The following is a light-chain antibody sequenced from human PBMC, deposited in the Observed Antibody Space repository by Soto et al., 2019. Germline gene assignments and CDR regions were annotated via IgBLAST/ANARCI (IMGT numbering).Light chain of an antibody. CDR1: SSDVGAYNY. V-gene: IGLV2-8*01. J-gene: IGLJ3*02. Sequence: QSALTQPPSASGSPGQSVTISCTGTSSDVGAYNYVSRYQQHAGKAPKLVIYEVTKRPSGVPDRFSGSKSANTASLTVSGLKAEDEADYYCSSFASSNTWVFGGGTKLTVL. CDR2: EVT. CDR3: SSFASSNTWV.